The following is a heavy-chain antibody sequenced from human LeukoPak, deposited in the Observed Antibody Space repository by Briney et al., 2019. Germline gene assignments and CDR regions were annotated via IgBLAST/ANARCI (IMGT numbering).Heavy chain of an antibody. Sequence: GGPLRLSCADSGFTFSIYWMSWVRQAPGTGLEWVAKKKQNASEKYYVDSVKGRFTISRDNAKNTLYLQMNNLRAEDTAVYYCARVRELYFYFDYWGQGTLVTVYS. D-gene: IGHD1-26*01. CDR1: GFTFSIYW. V-gene: IGHV3-7*03. CDR2: KKQNASEK. J-gene: IGHJ4*02. CDR3: ARVRELYFYFDY.